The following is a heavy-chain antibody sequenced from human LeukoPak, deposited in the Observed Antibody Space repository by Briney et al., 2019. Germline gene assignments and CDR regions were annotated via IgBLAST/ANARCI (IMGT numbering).Heavy chain of an antibody. V-gene: IGHV4-59*08. J-gene: IGHJ4*02. Sequence: SETLSLTCTVSGGSISSYYWSWIRQPPGKGPEWIGYIYYSGSTNYNPSLKSRVTISVDTSKNQFSLKLSSVTAADTAVYYCARGGSSGWFVNFDYWGQGTLVTVSS. D-gene: IGHD6-19*01. CDR2: IYYSGST. CDR3: ARGGSSGWFVNFDY. CDR1: GGSISSYY.